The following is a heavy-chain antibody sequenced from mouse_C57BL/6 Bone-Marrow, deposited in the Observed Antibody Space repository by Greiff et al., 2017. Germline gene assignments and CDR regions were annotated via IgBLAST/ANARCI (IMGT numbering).Heavy chain of an antibody. J-gene: IGHJ2*01. CDR3: ARRATSYCDY. CDR1: GYTFTSSG. V-gene: IGHV1-81*01. CDR2: IYPRSGNT. Sequence: VQGVESGAELARPGASVKLSCKASGYTFTSSGISWVKQRPGQGLEWIGEIYPRSGNTYYNEKFKGKATLTADKSSSTAYMELRSLTSEDAAFYVCARRATSYCDYWGQGTTLTVSS. D-gene: IGHD3-3*01.